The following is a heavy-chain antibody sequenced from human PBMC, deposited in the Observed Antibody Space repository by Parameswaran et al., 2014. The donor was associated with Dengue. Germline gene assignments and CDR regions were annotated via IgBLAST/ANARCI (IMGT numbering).Heavy chain of an antibody. CDR3: ARAKEPPTEYYYGSGYAFDI. J-gene: IGHJ3*02. D-gene: IGHD3-10*01. Sequence: WIRQPPGKGLEWIGEIYHSGSTNYNPSLKSRVTISVDKSKNQFSLKLSSVTAADTAVYYCARAKEPPTEYYYGSGYAFDIWGQGTMVTVSS. CDR2: IYHSGST. V-gene: IGHV4-4*02.